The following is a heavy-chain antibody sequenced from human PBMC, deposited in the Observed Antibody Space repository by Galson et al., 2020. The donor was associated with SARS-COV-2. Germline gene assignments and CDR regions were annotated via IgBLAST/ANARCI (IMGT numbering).Heavy chain of an antibody. CDR2: ISGSGRIT. J-gene: IGHJ5*02. CDR3: AKVPTGVSAKAGTWFDP. D-gene: IGHD6-19*01. V-gene: IGHV3-23*01. Sequence: GGYLRLSCAASGFTFSTYAMGWVRQAPGKGLDWVSSISGSGRITYYAHSVRGRFIISRDNSNNALFLQMNSLRVEDTAVYYCAKVPTGVSAKAGTWFDPWGQGTLVTVSS. CDR1: GFTFSTYA.